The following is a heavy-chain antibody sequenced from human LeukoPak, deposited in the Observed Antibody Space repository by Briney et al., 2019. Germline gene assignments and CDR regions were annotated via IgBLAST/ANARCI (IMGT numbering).Heavy chain of an antibody. CDR3: AKETRILLGRFVGGDFDY. J-gene: IGHJ4*02. V-gene: IGHV3-48*01. Sequence: PGGSLRLSCAASGFTFSSYSMNWVRQAPGKGLEWVSYISSSSSTIYYTDSVKGRFTISRDNSKNTLYLQMNSLRAEDTAVYYCAKETRILLGRFVGGDFDYWGQGTLVTVSS. D-gene: IGHD1-14*01. CDR1: GFTFSSYS. CDR2: ISSSSSTI.